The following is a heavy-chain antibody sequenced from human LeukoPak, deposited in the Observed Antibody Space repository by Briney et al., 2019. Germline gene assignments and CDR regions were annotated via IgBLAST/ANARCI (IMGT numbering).Heavy chain of an antibody. Sequence: GGSLRLSCAASGFTFDDYAMHWVRQAPGKGLEWVSGISWNSGSIGYADSVKGRFTISRDNSKNTLYLHINSLRADDTAVYYCVKDNPLDYWGQGTLVIV. V-gene: IGHV3-9*01. J-gene: IGHJ4*02. CDR1: GFTFDDYA. CDR3: VKDNPLDY. CDR2: ISWNSGSI.